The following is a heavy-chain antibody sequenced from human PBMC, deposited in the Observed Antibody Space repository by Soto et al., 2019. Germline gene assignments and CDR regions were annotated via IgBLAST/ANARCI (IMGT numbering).Heavy chain of an antibody. Sequence: GGSLRLSCAASGFTFSSYAMSWVRQAPGKGLEWVSAISGSGGSTYYADSVKGRFTISRDNSKNTLYLQMNSLRAEDTAVYYCAKSMVRGVIIPIDYWGQGTLVTVSS. D-gene: IGHD3-10*01. CDR3: AKSMVRGVIIPIDY. J-gene: IGHJ4*02. CDR1: GFTFSSYA. CDR2: ISGSGGST. V-gene: IGHV3-23*01.